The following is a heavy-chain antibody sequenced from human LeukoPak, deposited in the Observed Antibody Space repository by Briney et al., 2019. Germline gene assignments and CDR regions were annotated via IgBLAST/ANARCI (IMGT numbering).Heavy chain of an antibody. D-gene: IGHD3-9*01. J-gene: IGHJ3*02. CDR2: IYHSGST. CDR3: ARLDILTGRDAFDI. V-gene: IGHV4-38-2*02. Sequence: SETLSLTCTVSGYSISSGYYWGWIRQPPGKGLEWIGSIYHSGSTYYNPSLKSRVTISVDTSKNQFSLKLSSVIAADTAVYYCARLDILTGRDAFDIWGQGTMVTVSS. CDR1: GYSISSGYY.